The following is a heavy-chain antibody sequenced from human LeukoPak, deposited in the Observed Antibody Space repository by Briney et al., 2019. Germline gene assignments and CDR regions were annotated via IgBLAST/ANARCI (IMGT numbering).Heavy chain of an antibody. Sequence: SETLSLTCTVSGGSISSYYWSWIRQPPGKGLEWIGYIYYSGSTNYNPSLKSRVTISVDTSKNQFSLKLSSVTAADTAVYYCARLEYSSSYWGQGTLVTVSS. CDR2: IYYSGST. CDR1: GGSISSYY. V-gene: IGHV4-59*01. D-gene: IGHD6-6*01. CDR3: ARLEYSSSY. J-gene: IGHJ4*02.